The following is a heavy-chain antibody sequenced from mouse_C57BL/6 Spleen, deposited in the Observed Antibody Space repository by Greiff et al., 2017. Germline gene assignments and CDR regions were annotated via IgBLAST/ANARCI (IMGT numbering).Heavy chain of an antibody. CDR3: ARSGGNYFDY. CDR1: GYTFTSYW. D-gene: IGHD2-14*01. J-gene: IGHJ2*01. Sequence: QVHVKQPGAELVRPGSSVKLSCKASGYTFTSYWMHWVKQRPIQGLEWIGNIDPSDSETHYNQKFKDKATLTVDKSSSTAYMQLSSLTSEDSAVYYCARSGGNYFDYWGQGTTLTVSS. CDR2: IDPSDSET. V-gene: IGHV1-52*01.